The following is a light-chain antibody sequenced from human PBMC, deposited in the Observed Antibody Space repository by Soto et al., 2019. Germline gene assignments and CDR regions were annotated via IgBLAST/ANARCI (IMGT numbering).Light chain of an antibody. CDR1: NIGSKS. J-gene: IGLJ2*01. Sequence: SYELTQPPSVSVAPGETARIPCGANNIGSKSVHWYQQKTGQAPVLIIYYDSDRPSGIPERFSASNSGNTATLTISRVEAGDEADYLCQVWDSREVFGGGTKLTVL. V-gene: IGLV3-21*04. CDR3: QVWDSREV. CDR2: YDS.